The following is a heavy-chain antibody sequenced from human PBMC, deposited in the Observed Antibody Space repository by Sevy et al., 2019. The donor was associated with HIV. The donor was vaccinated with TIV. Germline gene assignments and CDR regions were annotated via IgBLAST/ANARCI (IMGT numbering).Heavy chain of an antibody. V-gene: IGHV3-48*03. CDR1: GFIFSSYE. J-gene: IGHJ4*02. D-gene: IGHD4-17*01. CDR2: ISQSGSSV. CDR3: TRDLPPSATTVAHFDY. Sequence: GGSLRLPCAASGFIFSSYEMNWVRQAPGKGLEWVSSISQSGSSVYYSDSVKGRFTISRDNAKNSLYLQMNSLRAEDTAVYYCTRDLPPSATTVAHFDYWGQGTLVTVSS.